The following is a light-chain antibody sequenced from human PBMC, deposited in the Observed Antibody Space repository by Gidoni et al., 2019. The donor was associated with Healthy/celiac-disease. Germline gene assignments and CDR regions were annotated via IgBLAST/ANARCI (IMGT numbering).Light chain of an antibody. V-gene: IGKV3-15*01. CDR2: GAS. J-gene: IGKJ2*01. CDR3: QQYNNWPPTT. CDR1: QSVSSN. Sequence: ELVMTQSPATLSVSPGERATLSCRDNQSVSSNLAWYQQKPGQAPRLLIYGASTRATGIPARCSGSGSGTEFTLTISSLQSEDFAVYYCQQYNNWPPTTFGQGTKLEIK.